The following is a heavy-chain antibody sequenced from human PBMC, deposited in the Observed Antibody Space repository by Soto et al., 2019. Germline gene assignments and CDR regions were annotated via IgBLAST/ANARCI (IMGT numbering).Heavy chain of an antibody. V-gene: IGHV1-18*01. CDR3: ARSGEHPLDY. Sequence: ASVKVSCKTSGYAFPHYVINWVRQAPGHGPEWMGFSTQTGNTNYAQNFQGRVVLTTDTSTSTDYMEVTSLRSDDTAVYYCARSGEHPLDYWG. CDR1: GYAFPHYV. CDR2: STQTGNT. J-gene: IGHJ4*01. D-gene: IGHD3-10*01.